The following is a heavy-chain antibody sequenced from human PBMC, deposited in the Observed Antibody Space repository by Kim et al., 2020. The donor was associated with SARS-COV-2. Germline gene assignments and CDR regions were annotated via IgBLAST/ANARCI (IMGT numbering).Heavy chain of an antibody. J-gene: IGHJ4*02. CDR3: ARAPLHRVIRFFDY. Sequence: SETLSLTCAVYGGSFSGYYWSWIRQPPGKGLEWIGEINHSGSTNYNPSLKSRVTISVDTSKNQFSLKLSSVTAADTAVYYCARAPLHRVIRFFDYWGQGTLVTVSS. D-gene: IGHD4-17*01. V-gene: IGHV4-34*01. CDR1: GGSFSGYY. CDR2: INHSGST.